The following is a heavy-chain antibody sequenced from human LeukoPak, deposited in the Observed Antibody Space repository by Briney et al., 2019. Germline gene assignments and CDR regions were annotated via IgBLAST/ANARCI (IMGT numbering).Heavy chain of an antibody. D-gene: IGHD2-15*01. J-gene: IGHJ4*02. Sequence: PGGSLRLSCAASGFTFSSYAMSWVRQAPGKGLEWVSAISGSGGSTYYADSVKGRFTISRDNSKNTLYLQMNSLRAEDTAVYYCAKDHAAGYCSGVYYWGQGTLVTVSS. CDR3: AKDHAAGYCSGVYY. CDR2: ISGSGGST. CDR1: GFTFSSYA. V-gene: IGHV3-23*01.